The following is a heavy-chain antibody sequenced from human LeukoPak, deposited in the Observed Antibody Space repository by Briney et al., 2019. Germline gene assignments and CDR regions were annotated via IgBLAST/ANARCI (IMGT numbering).Heavy chain of an antibody. CDR2: ISAYNGNT. CDR3: ASRAAGPEYGDYEPYYYYYGMDV. Sequence: ASVKVSCKASGYTFTSYGISWVRQAPGQGLEWMGWISAYNGNTNYAQKLQGRVTITADESTSTAYMELSSLRSEDTAVYYCASRAAGPEYGDYEPYYYYYGMDVWGQGTTVTVSS. CDR1: GYTFTSYG. D-gene: IGHD4-17*01. V-gene: IGHV1-18*01. J-gene: IGHJ6*02.